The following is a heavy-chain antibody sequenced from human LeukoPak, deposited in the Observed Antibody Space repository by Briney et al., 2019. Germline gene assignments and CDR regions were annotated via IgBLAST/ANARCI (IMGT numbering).Heavy chain of an antibody. J-gene: IGHJ5*02. Sequence: SETLSLTCTVSGGSIRSYYWSWIRQPPGKGLEWIGYIYYSGSTNYNPSLKSRVTISVDTSKNQFSLKLSSVTAADTAVYYCARNYGSGSYIGWFDPWGQGTLVTVSS. D-gene: IGHD3-10*01. CDR3: ARNYGSGSYIGWFDP. CDR1: GGSIRSYY. CDR2: IYYSGST. V-gene: IGHV4-59*01.